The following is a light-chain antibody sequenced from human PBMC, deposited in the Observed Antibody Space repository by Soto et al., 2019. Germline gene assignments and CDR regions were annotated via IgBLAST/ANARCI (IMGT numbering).Light chain of an antibody. CDR2: DAS. V-gene: IGKV1-5*01. CDR3: QQYNSYSYT. J-gene: IGKJ2*01. Sequence: DIQMTQSPSTLSASVGDRVIITCRASQSINNWLAWYQQKPGKAPKLLIYDASNLESGVPSRFSGSGSGTEFTLTISSLHPDDSATYYCQQYNSYSYTFGQGTKLVIK. CDR1: QSINNW.